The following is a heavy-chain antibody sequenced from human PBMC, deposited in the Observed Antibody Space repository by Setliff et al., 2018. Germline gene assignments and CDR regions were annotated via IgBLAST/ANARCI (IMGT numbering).Heavy chain of an antibody. D-gene: IGHD3-3*01. Sequence: PSETLSLTCTVSGDSISSGYYYWTWIRQSAGKGLERTGHFYTSGNTNYNPSLKSRVTISVDTSKNQFSLKLSSVTAADTATYYCARGGPTLTISRVLVVSSFDPWGQGSRVTVSS. CDR1: GDSISSGYYY. CDR3: ARGGPTLTISRVLVVSSFDP. J-gene: IGHJ5*02. V-gene: IGHV4-61*09. CDR2: FYTSGNT.